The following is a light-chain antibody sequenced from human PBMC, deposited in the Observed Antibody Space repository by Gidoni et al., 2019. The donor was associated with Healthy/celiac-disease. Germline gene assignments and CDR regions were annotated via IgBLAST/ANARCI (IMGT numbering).Light chain of an antibody. Sequence: SALPQPPSVSGSPGQSITISCTETSSDVGGYNYVSWYHQHPGKAPKLMIYEVSNRPSGVSNRFSGSKSGNTASLTISGLQAEDEADYYCSSYTSSSTRVFGGGTKLTVL. CDR2: EVS. J-gene: IGLJ3*02. V-gene: IGLV2-14*01. CDR1: SSDVGGYNY. CDR3: SSYTSSSTRV.